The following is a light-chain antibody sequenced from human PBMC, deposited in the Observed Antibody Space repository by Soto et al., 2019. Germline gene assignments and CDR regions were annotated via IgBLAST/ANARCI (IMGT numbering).Light chain of an antibody. CDR3: QHYGTSAL. V-gene: IGKV3-20*01. CDR2: AS. J-gene: IGKJ3*01. CDR1: QSVSDMY. Sequence: EIVLTQSPGTLSLSPGERATLSCRASQSVSDMYLAWYQQKPGQAPRLLIYASNRATGIPDXFSGSGSGTDFTLTISRLEPEDFAVYYCQHYGTSALFGPGTKVDV.